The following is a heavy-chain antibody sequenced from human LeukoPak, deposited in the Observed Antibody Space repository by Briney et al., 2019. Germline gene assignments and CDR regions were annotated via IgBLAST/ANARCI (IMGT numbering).Heavy chain of an antibody. CDR1: AFTFGSFG. D-gene: IGHD3-10*02. CDR2: ITGSTTWT. J-gene: IGHJ2*01. CDR3: ARELVSSGTGYFDL. Sequence: GGSLRLSCEASAFTFGSFGMTWVRQAPGKGLQWVSGITGSTTWTYYAASVKGRFTISRDNSQNTLHLQMNSLRADDTAVYYCARELVSSGTGYFDLWGRGTLVTVSS. V-gene: IGHV3-23*01.